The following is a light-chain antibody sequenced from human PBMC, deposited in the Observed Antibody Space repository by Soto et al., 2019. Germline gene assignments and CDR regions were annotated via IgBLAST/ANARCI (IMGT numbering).Light chain of an antibody. CDR1: QSVSSN. CDR2: GAS. J-gene: IGKJ4*01. CDR3: QQYNDWPFT. V-gene: IGKV3-15*01. Sequence: IVMTQSPATLSVSPGERATLSCRARQSVSSNLAWYQQKPGQAPRLLIYGASTWATGIPASFSGSGSGAEFTLTISSLQSEDFAVYYCQQYNDWPFTFGGGTKVDIK.